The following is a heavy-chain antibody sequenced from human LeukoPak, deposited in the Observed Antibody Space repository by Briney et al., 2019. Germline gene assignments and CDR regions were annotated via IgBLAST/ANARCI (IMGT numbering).Heavy chain of an antibody. CDR3: AKDQVRFFPVGMDV. V-gene: IGHV3-23*01. Sequence: PGGSLRLSCAASGFTFSSYAMSWVRQAPGKGLEWVSAISGSGSSTYSADSVKGRFTISRDNSKNTLYLQMNSLRAEDTAVYYCAKDQVRFFPVGMDVWGQGTTVTVSS. J-gene: IGHJ6*02. D-gene: IGHD3-3*01. CDR2: ISGSGSST. CDR1: GFTFSSYA.